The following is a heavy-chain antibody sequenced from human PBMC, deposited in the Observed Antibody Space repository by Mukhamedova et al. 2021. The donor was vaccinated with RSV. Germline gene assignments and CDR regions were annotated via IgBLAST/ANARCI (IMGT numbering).Heavy chain of an antibody. Sequence: GSNKYYADSVKGRFTISRDNSKNTLYLQMNSLRAEDTAVYYCAREYYYDSSGYYPYMDVWGQGTTVTVSS. CDR2: GSNK. CDR3: AREYYYDSSGYYPYMDV. D-gene: IGHD3-22*01. J-gene: IGHJ6*03. V-gene: IGHV3-30-3*01.